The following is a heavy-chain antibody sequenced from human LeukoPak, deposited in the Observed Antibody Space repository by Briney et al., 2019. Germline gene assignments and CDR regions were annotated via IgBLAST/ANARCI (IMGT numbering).Heavy chain of an antibody. Sequence: SETLSLTCTVSGGSISSSSYYWGWIRQPPGKGLEWIGSIYYSGSTYYNPSLKSRVTISVDTSKNQFSLKLSSVTAADTAVYYCARMGAWELFDYWGQGTLVTVSS. J-gene: IGHJ4*02. CDR2: IYYSGST. V-gene: IGHV4-39*01. D-gene: IGHD1-26*01. CDR1: GGSISSSSYY. CDR3: ARMGAWELFDY.